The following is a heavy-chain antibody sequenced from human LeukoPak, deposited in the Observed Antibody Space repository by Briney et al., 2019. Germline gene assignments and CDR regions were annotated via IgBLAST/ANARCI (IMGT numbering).Heavy chain of an antibody. CDR1: GFTFRSYA. CDR2: ISGSGGST. CDR3: AKDVGSSGLIDY. Sequence: GGSLRLSCAASGFTFRSYAMSWVRQAPGKGLEWVSAISGSGGSTYYADSVKGRFTISRDNSKNTLYLQMNSLRAEDTAVYYCAKDVGSSGLIDYWGQGTLVTVSS. D-gene: IGHD6-19*01. J-gene: IGHJ4*02. V-gene: IGHV3-23*01.